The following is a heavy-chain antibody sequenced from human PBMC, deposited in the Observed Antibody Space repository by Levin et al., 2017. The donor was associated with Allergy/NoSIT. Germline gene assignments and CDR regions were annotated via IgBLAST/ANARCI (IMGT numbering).Heavy chain of an antibody. CDR2: IYYSGST. CDR3: ARDEMVHEIQYYYGVDV. D-gene: IGHD2-8*01. Sequence: RASETLSLTCTVSGGSISTSSYYWGWIRQPPGKGLEWIGNIYYSGSTYYTPSLRSRVTISVDTSKNQFSLRVSSVTAADTAVYYCARDEMVHEIQYYYGVDVWGQGTTVTVSS. J-gene: IGHJ6*02. V-gene: IGHV4-39*07. CDR1: GGSISTSSYY.